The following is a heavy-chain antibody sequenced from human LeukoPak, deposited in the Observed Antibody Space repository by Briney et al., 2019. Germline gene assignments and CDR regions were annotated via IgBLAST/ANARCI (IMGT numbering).Heavy chain of an antibody. J-gene: IGHJ3*02. Sequence: SETLSLTCTVSGGSVNTYNSYWSWIRQPPGKGLEWIGYIFFTGSSNYNPSLKSRVTISVDTSRSQFSLTVSSVTAADTAVYYCARASGSSGAYLDAFDIWGQGTMVTVSS. V-gene: IGHV4-61*01. CDR2: IFFTGSS. D-gene: IGHD6-25*01. CDR1: GGSVNTYNSY. CDR3: ARASGSSGAYLDAFDI.